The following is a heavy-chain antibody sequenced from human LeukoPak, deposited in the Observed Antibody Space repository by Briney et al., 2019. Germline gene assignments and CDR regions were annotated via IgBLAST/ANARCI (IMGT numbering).Heavy chain of an antibody. Sequence: GASVKVSCKASGYTFTSYGISWVRQAPGQGLEWMGWISAYNGNTNYAQKLQGRVTMTTDTSTSTAYMELRSLRSDDTAVYYCARRGAYCGGDCYLEDYWGQGTLVTVSS. V-gene: IGHV1-18*01. CDR3: ARRGAYCGGDCYLEDY. CDR1: GYTFTSYG. CDR2: ISAYNGNT. D-gene: IGHD2-21*02. J-gene: IGHJ4*02.